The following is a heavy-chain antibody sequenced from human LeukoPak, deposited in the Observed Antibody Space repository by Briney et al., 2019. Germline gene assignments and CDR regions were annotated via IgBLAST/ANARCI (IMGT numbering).Heavy chain of an antibody. J-gene: IGHJ6*02. V-gene: IGHV4-59*01. CDR1: GGSIGSYY. CDR2: IYYSGST. CDR3: ARDLDFWSGYHRYYYGMDV. D-gene: IGHD3-3*01. Sequence: SETLSLTCTVSGGSIGSYYWSWIRQPPGKGLEWIGYIYYSGSTNYNPSLKSRVTISVDTSKNQFSLKLGSVTAADTAVYYCARDLDFWSGYHRYYYGMDVWGQGTTVTVSS.